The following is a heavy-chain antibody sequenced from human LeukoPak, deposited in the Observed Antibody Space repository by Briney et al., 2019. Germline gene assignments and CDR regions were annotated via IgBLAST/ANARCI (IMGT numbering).Heavy chain of an antibody. CDR1: EFTFSTYS. J-gene: IGHJ6*04. CDR2: ISSSVSTI. V-gene: IGHV3-48*04. D-gene: IGHD3-10*02. Sequence: GGSLRLSCAASEFTFSTYSMNWVRQAPGKGLEWVSYISSSVSTIYYADSVKGRFTISRDNAKNSLYLQMNSLRAEDTAVYYCAELGITMIGGVWGKGTTVTISS. CDR3: AELGITMIGGV.